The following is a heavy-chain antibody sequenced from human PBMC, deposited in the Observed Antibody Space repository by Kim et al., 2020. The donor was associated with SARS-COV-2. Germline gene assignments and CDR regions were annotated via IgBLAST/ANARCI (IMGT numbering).Heavy chain of an antibody. Sequence: GGSLRLSCAASGFTVSSNYMSWVRQAPGKGLEWVSVIYSGGSTYYADSVKGRFTISRDNSKNTLYLQMNSLRAEDTAVYYCARVFKDAKRWLQHDAFDIWGQGTMVTVSS. V-gene: IGHV3-53*01. CDR2: IYSGGST. CDR3: ARVFKDAKRWLQHDAFDI. D-gene: IGHD5-12*01. CDR1: GFTVSSNY. J-gene: IGHJ3*02.